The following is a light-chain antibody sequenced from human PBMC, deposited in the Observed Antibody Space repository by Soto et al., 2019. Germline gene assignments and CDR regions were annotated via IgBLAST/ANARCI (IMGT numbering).Light chain of an antibody. CDR2: TSS. J-gene: IGKJ1*01. Sequence: DIQMTQSPSSLSASVGDRVTITCRTSQPISDYLNWYQQKPGKAPSLLIYTSSNSQTGVPSRFSGSGSGTHFTLTINSLQPEDFATYYCQQSYNTPRTFGQGTKVDIK. CDR3: QQSYNTPRT. V-gene: IGKV1-39*01. CDR1: QPISDY.